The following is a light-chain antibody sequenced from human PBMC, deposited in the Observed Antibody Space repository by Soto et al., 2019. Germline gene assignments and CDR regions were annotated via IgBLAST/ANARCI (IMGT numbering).Light chain of an antibody. J-gene: IGKJ4*01. CDR3: QQYNNWPPLT. V-gene: IGKV3-15*01. CDR2: DAS. CDR1: QSVSSN. Sequence: ERVMTQSPATLSVSPGERATLSCRASQSVSSNLAWYQQKPGQAPRLLIYDASTRATGIPARFSGSGPGTEFTLTISSLQSEDFAVYYCQQYNNWPPLTFGGGTKVDIK.